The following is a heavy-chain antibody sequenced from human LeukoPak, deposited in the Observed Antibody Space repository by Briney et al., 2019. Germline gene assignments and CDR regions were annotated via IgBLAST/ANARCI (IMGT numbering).Heavy chain of an antibody. J-gene: IGHJ4*02. Sequence: GGSLRLSCAASGFTFDDYGTSWVRQAPGKGLEWVSGINWNGGSTGYADSVKGRFTISRDNAKNSLYLQMNSLRAEDTALYYCARAAMSSSSIGFAPHFDYWGQGTLVTVSS. CDR2: INWNGGST. V-gene: IGHV3-20*04. CDR1: GFTFDDYG. D-gene: IGHD6-13*01. CDR3: ARAAMSSSSIGFAPHFDY.